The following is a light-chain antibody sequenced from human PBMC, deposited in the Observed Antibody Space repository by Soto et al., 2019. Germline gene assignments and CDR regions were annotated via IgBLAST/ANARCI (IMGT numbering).Light chain of an antibody. CDR2: WAS. V-gene: IGKV4-1*01. CDR3: QQYYSTRT. Sequence: DIVMTQSPDSLAVSLGERATINCKSSQSVFYSSNNKNYLAWYQQKPGQPPKLLIYWASTRESGVPDRFSGSGSGTDLPLTISSLQAEDVAVYYCQQYYSTRTFGQGTKVEIK. CDR1: QSVFYSSNNKNY. J-gene: IGKJ1*01.